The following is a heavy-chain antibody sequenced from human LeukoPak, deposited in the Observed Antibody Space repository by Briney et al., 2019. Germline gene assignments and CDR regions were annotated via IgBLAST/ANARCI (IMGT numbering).Heavy chain of an antibody. CDR1: GGSISSSSYY. D-gene: IGHD2-2*01. CDR2: IYYSGST. V-gene: IGHV4-39*02. CDR3: ARDSGIVVVPNYYYYMDV. J-gene: IGHJ6*03. Sequence: SETLSLTCTVSGGSISSSSYYWGWIRQPPGKGLEWIGSIYYSGSTYYNPSLKSRVTISVDTSKNQFSLKLSSVTAADTAVYYCARDSGIVVVPNYYYYMDVWGKGTTVTVSS.